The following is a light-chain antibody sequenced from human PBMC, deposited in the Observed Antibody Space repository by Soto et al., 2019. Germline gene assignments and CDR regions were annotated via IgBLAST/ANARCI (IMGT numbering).Light chain of an antibody. CDR1: QSISSW. V-gene: IGKV1-5*01. J-gene: IGKJ1*01. CDR2: AAS. CDR3: QQRSGWPRK. Sequence: DIQMTDPPSTLSAPVGDRVSVACRASQSISSWLAWYQQKPGKAPKLLIYAASSLQSGVPSRFSGSGSGTDLTLNISSLEPEDFAIYYCQQRSGWPRKFGQGTKVDIK.